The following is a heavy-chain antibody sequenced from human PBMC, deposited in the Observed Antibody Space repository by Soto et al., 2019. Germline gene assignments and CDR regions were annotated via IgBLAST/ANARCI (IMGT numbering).Heavy chain of an antibody. Sequence: QVTLKESGPVLVKPTETLTLTCTVSGFSLSNARMGVSWIRQPPGKALEWLAHIFSNDEKSYSTSLKSRLTIPQDTSKSQVVLTMTSMDPVDTATYYCARIIVGATLGANWFDPWGQGTLVTVSS. D-gene: IGHD1-26*01. J-gene: IGHJ5*02. CDR3: ARIIVGATLGANWFDP. CDR1: GFSLSNARMG. V-gene: IGHV2-26*01. CDR2: IFSNDEK.